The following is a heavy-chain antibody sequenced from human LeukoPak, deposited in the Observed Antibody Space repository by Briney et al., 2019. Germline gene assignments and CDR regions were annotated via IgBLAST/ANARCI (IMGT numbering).Heavy chain of an antibody. CDR2: IYSDGAA. Sequence: GGSLRLSCAVSGFTVSSNYMSWVRQAPGKGLEWVSVIYSDGAAYYADSVKGRFTISRDNSNNTLYLQMNSLRAEDTAVYYCAKAGDNSGNYGAFDIWGQGTMVTVSS. CDR1: GFTVSSNY. J-gene: IGHJ3*02. D-gene: IGHD3-22*01. V-gene: IGHV3-53*01. CDR3: AKAGDNSGNYGAFDI.